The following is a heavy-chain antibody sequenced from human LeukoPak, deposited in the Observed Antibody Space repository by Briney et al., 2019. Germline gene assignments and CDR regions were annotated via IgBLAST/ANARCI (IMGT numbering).Heavy chain of an antibody. D-gene: IGHD2-21*01. J-gene: IGHJ4*02. CDR2: INHSSST. V-gene: IGHV4-34*01. CDR1: GGSLRGYY. Sequence: PSETLSLTCAVYGGSLRGYYWSGIRQPPGKGVEWIAAINHSSSTNYTPSLNSRVTISVDASNPQFSLKLSSVTAADTAVYYCATVPSCFALDYWGQGTLVTVSS. CDR3: ATVPSCFALDY.